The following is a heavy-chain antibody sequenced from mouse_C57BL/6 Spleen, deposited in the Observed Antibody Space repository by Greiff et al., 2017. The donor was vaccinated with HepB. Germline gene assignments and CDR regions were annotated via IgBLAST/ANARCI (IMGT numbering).Heavy chain of an antibody. CDR2: IDPSDSYT. J-gene: IGHJ2*01. V-gene: IGHV1-50*01. D-gene: IGHD1-1*01. CDR3: ASFYYGSRDFYY. CDR1: GYTFTSYW. Sequence: VQLQQPGAELVKPGASVKLSCKASGYTFTSYWMQWVKQRPGQGLEWIGEIDPSDSYTNYNQKFKGKATLTVDTSSSTAYMQLSSLTSEDSAVYYCASFYYGSRDFYYWGQGTTLTVSS.